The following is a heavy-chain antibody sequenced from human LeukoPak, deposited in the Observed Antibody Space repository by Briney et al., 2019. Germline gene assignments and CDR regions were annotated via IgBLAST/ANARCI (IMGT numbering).Heavy chain of an antibody. Sequence: SEALSLTCTVSGGSLSSSSYYWGWLRQPPGKGLEWIGSIYYSGSTSYNPSLKSRVTISVDTTKNQSSLKLSSLTAADPAVNYCAREDSYYFDYWGQGTLVTVSS. D-gene: IGHD2-15*01. V-gene: IGHV4-39*07. CDR1: GGSLSSSSYY. CDR3: AREDSYYFDY. CDR2: IYYSGST. J-gene: IGHJ4*02.